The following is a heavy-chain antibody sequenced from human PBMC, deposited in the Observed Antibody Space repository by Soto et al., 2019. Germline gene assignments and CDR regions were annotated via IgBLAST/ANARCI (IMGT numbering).Heavy chain of an antibody. Sequence: QVQLVESGGGVVQPGRSLRLSCAASGFTFSSYGMHWVRQAPGKGLEWVAVISYDGSNKYYADSVKGRFTISRDNSKNTLYLQMNSLRAEDTAVYYCAKVWDGYNSPADYWGQGTLVTVSS. CDR2: ISYDGSNK. V-gene: IGHV3-30*18. J-gene: IGHJ4*02. CDR3: AKVWDGYNSPADY. CDR1: GFTFSSYG. D-gene: IGHD5-12*01.